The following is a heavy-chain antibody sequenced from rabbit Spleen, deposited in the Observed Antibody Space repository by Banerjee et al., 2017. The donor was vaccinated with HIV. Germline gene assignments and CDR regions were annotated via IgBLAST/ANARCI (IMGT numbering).Heavy chain of an antibody. Sequence: EQLEESGGGLVKPEGSLTLTCKASEFSSSRSYDMCWVRQAPGKGLEWIGCIFTGNIKTYYARWAKGRFTISKTSSTTVTLQMTSLTVADTATYFCARDAGSGDYIDVYFDLWGQGTLVTVS. V-gene: IGHV1S45*01. J-gene: IGHJ4*01. CDR2: IFTGNIKT. CDR1: EFSSSRSYD. D-gene: IGHD8-1*01. CDR3: ARDAGSGDYIDVYFDL.